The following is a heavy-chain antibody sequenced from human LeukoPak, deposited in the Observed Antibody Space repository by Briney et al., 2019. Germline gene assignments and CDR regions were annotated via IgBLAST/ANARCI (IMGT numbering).Heavy chain of an antibody. J-gene: IGHJ4*02. CDR3: ARDPIIGAPDYFDY. V-gene: IGHV3-30-3*01. CDR2: ISYDGSNK. Sequence: QPGRSLRLSCAASGFTFSSYAMHWVRQAPGKGLEWVAVISYDGSNKYYADSVKGRFTISRDNSKNTLYLQMDSLRAEDTAVYYCARDPIIGAPDYFDYWGQGTLVTVSS. D-gene: IGHD1-26*01. CDR1: GFTFSSYA.